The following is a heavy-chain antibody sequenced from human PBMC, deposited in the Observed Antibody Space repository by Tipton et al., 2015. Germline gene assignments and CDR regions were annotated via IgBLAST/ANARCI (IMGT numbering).Heavy chain of an antibody. Sequence: TLSLTCAVYGGSFSGYYWSWIRQPAGKRLEWIGRIYASGTTNYNPSLMSRVTMAVDMSRNQFSLKLTSVTAADTAIYYCARDSGYTYGRTHYFDYWGRGALVTVSS. CDR2: IYASGTT. J-gene: IGHJ4*02. CDR3: ARDSGYTYGRTHYFDY. V-gene: IGHV4-4*07. CDR1: GGSFSGYY. D-gene: IGHD5-18*01.